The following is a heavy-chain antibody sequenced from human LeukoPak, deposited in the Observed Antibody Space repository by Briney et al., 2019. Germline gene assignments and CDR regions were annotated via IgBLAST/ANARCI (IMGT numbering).Heavy chain of an antibody. CDR3: AKDTSGSYYKLYYYYMDV. CDR2: ISDSSGYI. CDR1: GFTFSNYS. D-gene: IGHD1-26*01. Sequence: PGGSLRLSCAASGFTFSNYSINWVRQAPGKGLEWVSSISDSSGYIYYADSAKGRFTISRDNAKNSLYLQMNSLRAEDTAVYSCAKDTSGSYYKLYYYYMDVWGEGTTVTVSS. J-gene: IGHJ6*03. V-gene: IGHV3-21*01.